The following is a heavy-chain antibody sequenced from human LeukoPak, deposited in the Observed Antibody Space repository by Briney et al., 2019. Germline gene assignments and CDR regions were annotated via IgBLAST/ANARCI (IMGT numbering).Heavy chain of an antibody. J-gene: IGHJ4*02. Sequence: GGSLRLSCAASGFTFSSYWMSWVRQAPGKGLEWVANIKEGGSEKYYVESVKGRFTISRDNAKNSLFLQMNSLRGEDTVMYYCARGGSSRFGYWGQGTLVTVSS. CDR1: GFTFSSYW. CDR2: IKEGGSEK. V-gene: IGHV3-7*01. D-gene: IGHD1-26*01. CDR3: ARGGSSRFGY.